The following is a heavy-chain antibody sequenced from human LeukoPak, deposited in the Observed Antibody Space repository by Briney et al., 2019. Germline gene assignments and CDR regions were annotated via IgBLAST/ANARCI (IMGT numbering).Heavy chain of an antibody. V-gene: IGHV1-69*02. CDR2: IIPILGIA. J-gene: IGHJ4*02. Sequence: ASVKVSCKASGGTFSSYTISWVRQAPGQGLEWMGRIIPILGIANYAQKFQGRVTITADKSTSTAYMELSSLRSEDTAVHYCARPVAATRKPLVYWGQGTLVTVSS. CDR1: GGTFSSYT. CDR3: ARPVAATRKPLVY. D-gene: IGHD2-15*01.